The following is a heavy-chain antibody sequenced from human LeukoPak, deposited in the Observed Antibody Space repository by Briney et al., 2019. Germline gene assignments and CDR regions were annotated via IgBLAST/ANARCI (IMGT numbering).Heavy chain of an antibody. V-gene: IGHV4-39*01. CDR2: IYYSGST. Sequence: SETLSLTCTVSGGSISSSSYYWGWIRQPPGKGLEWIGSIYYSGSTYYNPSLKSRVTISVDTSKNQFSLKLSSVTAADTAVYYCARHPNHDFWSLEYYYGMDVWGQGTTVTVSS. CDR3: ARHPNHDFWSLEYYYGMDV. D-gene: IGHD3-3*01. CDR1: GGSISSSSYY. J-gene: IGHJ6*02.